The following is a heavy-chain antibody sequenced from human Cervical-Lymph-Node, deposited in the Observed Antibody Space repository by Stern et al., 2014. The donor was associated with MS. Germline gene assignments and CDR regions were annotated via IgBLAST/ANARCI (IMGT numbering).Heavy chain of an antibody. V-gene: IGHV4-61*01. CDR1: GGSVSSGTYY. J-gene: IGHJ5*02. CDR3: ARDGGALAATDSNWFDP. CDR2: IHYSGFT. D-gene: IGHD6-13*01. Sequence: QVQLQESGPGLVKPSETLSLTCTVSGGSVSSGTYYWSWIRQPPGRGLEWIGYIHYSGFTNYNPSLKSRVTISVDTSKNQFSLRLSSVTAADTAVYYCARDGGALAATDSNWFDPWGQGTLVTVSS.